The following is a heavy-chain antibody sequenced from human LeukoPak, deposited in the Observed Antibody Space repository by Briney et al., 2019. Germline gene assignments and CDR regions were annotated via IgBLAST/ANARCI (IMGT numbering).Heavy chain of an antibody. J-gene: IGHJ4*02. V-gene: IGHV4-34*01. Sequence: PSETLSLTCAVYSGSFSGYYWSWIRQPPGKGLEWIGEINHSGSTNYNPSLKSRVTISVDTSKNQFSLKLSSVTAADTAVYYCARFRRGDYYFDYWGQGTLVTVSS. CDR2: INHSGST. CDR1: SGSFSGYY. D-gene: IGHD4-17*01. CDR3: ARFRRGDYYFDY.